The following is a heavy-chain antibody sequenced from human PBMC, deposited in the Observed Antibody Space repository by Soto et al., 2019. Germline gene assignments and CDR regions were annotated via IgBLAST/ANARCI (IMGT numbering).Heavy chain of an antibody. D-gene: IGHD6-6*01. J-gene: IGHJ4*02. CDR2: IYWDDDK. CDR3: AHRRPYSSSPEYFCDY. CDR1: GFSLSTSGVD. Sequence: QITLKESGPTLVKPTQTLTLTCTFSGFSLSTSGVDVGWIRQPPGKALEWLALIYWDDDKRYSPSLKSRLTIAKGTARNQVVLTRSTMDPLDTATCHCAHRRPYSSSPEYFCDYWGQGILVTVSS. V-gene: IGHV2-5*02.